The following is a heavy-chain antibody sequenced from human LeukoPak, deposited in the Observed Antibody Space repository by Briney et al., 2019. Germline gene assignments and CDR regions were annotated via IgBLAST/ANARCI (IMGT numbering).Heavy chain of an antibody. CDR2: IYYSGST. J-gene: IGHJ4*02. CDR1: GGSISSSNW. CDR3: ARDPLYGEYGSGDY. V-gene: IGHV4-4*02. Sequence: TSETLSLTCAVSGGSISSSNWWSWVRQPPGKGLEWIGSIYYSGSTYYNPSLKSRVTISVDTSKNQFSLKLSSVTAADTAVYYCARDPLYGEYGSGDYWGQGTLVTVSS. D-gene: IGHD4-17*01.